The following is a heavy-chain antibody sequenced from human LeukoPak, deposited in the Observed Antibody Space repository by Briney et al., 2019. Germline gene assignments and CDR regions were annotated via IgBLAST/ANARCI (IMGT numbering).Heavy chain of an antibody. Sequence: GGTLRLSCAASGFTFSSYAMNWVRQAPGKGLEWVSSISGSGGSTYYADSVKGRFTISRDNSKSTLYLQMNSLRAEDAAAYYCAKGVMATKFDYWGQGTLVTVSS. J-gene: IGHJ4*02. D-gene: IGHD3-16*01. CDR1: GFTFSSYA. CDR2: ISGSGGST. CDR3: AKGVMATKFDY. V-gene: IGHV3-23*01.